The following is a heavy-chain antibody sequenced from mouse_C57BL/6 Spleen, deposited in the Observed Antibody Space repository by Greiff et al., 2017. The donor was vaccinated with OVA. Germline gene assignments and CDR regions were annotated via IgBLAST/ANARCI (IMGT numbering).Heavy chain of an antibody. CDR1: GYTFTDHT. Sequence: QVQLQQSDAELVKPGASVKISCKVSGYTFTDHTIHWMKQRPEQGLEWIGYIYPRDGSTKYNEKFKGKATLTADKSSSTAYMQLNSLTSEDSAVYFCAREGGYYYGSSPWFAYWGQGTLVTVSA. CDR3: AREGGYYYGSSPWFAY. D-gene: IGHD1-1*01. CDR2: IYPRDGST. J-gene: IGHJ3*01. V-gene: IGHV1-78*01.